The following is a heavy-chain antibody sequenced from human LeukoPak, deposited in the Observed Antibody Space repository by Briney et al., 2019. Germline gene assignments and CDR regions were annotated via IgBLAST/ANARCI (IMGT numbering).Heavy chain of an antibody. CDR2: ISTGGNTI. CDR3: ARESPVRSGGTLDY. J-gene: IGHJ4*02. D-gene: IGHD3-10*01. Sequence: PGGSLRLSCAASGYTFSDYYMSWVRQAPGKGLEWISFISTGGNTIYYADSVKGRFTISRDNAKNSLYLQMNSLRAEDAAVYYCARESPVRSGGTLDYWGQGTLVTVSS. V-gene: IGHV3-11*01. CDR1: GYTFSDYY.